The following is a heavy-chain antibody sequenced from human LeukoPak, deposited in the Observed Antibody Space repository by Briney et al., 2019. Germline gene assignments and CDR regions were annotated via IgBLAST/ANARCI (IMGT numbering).Heavy chain of an antibody. CDR2: INYSGST. V-gene: IGHV4-39*01. J-gene: IGHJ4*02. CDR1: GGSISSSSYY. Sequence: KPSETLSLTCTVSGGSISSSSYYWGWIRQPPGKGLEWIGSINYSGSTYYNPSLKSRVTISVDTSKNQFFLKLSSVTAADTAVYYCASSGAYTAIYYWGQGTLVTVSS. D-gene: IGHD1-26*01. CDR3: ASSGAYTAIYY.